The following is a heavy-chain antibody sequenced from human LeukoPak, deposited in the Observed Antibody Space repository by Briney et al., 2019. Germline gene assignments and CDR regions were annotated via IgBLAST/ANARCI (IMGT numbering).Heavy chain of an antibody. CDR2: ISYDGRNE. V-gene: IGHV3-30*18. Sequence: GGSLRLSCAASGFTFSSYSMNWVRQAPGKGLEWVAVISYDGRNEYYADSVKGRFTISRDNSENTLYLQMNSLRVEDTAVYYCAKRGDRSGYPAYFDYWGQGTLVTVSS. D-gene: IGHD3-22*01. CDR1: GFTFSSYS. CDR3: AKRGDRSGYPAYFDY. J-gene: IGHJ4*02.